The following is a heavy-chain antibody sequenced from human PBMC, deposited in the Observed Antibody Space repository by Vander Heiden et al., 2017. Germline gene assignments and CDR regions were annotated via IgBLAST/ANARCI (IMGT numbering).Heavy chain of an antibody. CDR2: THSDGTST. J-gene: IGHJ4*02. CDR3: ARGGYCSTTSCFYYFDY. Sequence: EVQLVESGGGLVQPGGSLRLPCASSGFTFSNYWMHWVRQAPGKGLVWVSRTHSDGTSTSYADSVKGRFTISRDNAKNTLYLQMNSLRAEDTAVYYCARGGYCSTTSCFYYFDYWGQGTLVTVSS. V-gene: IGHV3-74*01. CDR1: GFTFSNYW. D-gene: IGHD2-2*01.